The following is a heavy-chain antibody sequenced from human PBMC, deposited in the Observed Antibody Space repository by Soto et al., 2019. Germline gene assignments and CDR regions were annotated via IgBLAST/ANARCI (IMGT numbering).Heavy chain of an antibody. CDR2: MNPNSGNT. J-gene: IGHJ6*03. CDR3: ALRRYCTNGVCYSHYYYYMDV. CDR1: GYTFTSYD. D-gene: IGHD2-8*01. Sequence: ASVKVSCKASGYTFTSYDINWVRQATGQGLEWMGWMNPNSGNTGYAQKFQGRVTMTRNTSISTAYMELSSLRSEDTAVYYCALRRYCTNGVCYSHYYYYMDVWGKGTTVTVSS. V-gene: IGHV1-8*01.